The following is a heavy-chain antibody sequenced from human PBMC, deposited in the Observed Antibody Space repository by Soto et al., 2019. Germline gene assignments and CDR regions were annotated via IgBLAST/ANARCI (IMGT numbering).Heavy chain of an antibody. CDR3: ARRGQQAWSDKHQYHILAA. J-gene: IGHJ6*02. V-gene: IGHV5-51*01. D-gene: IGHD6-13*01. CDR1: GYSFPNYW. Sequence: PGETLKISCTASGYSFPNYWIGWVLQVPGQGLEWMGIIYPGDSDTKYSPSFQGQVTITADTSISTAFLQWTSLKAADTAMYHCARRGQQAWSDKHQYHILAASGQGTTVTVS. CDR2: IYPGDSDT.